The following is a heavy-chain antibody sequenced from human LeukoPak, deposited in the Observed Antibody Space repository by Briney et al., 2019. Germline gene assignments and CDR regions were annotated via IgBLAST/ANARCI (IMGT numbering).Heavy chain of an antibody. V-gene: IGHV1-46*01. CDR3: ARVRGSGWYYFDY. J-gene: IGHJ4*02. CDR2: INPSGGST. Sequence: ASVMVSCKASGYTFTNYYMHWVRQAPGQGLEWMGIINPSGGSTTYAQKFQGRVTMTRDTSTGTVYMELSSLRSEDTAVYYCARVRGSGWYYFDYWGQGSLVTVSS. D-gene: IGHD6-19*01. CDR1: GYTFTNYY.